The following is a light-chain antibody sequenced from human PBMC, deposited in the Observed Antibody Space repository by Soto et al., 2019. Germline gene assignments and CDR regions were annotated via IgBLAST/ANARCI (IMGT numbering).Light chain of an antibody. CDR3: QQYNSYWT. V-gene: IGKV1-5*03. CDR1: QSISSW. CDR2: KAS. Sequence: DIQMTQSPSTRSASVGDRVTITCRASQSISSWLAWYQQKPGKAPKLLIYKASSLESVVPSRFSGSGSGTEFTLTISSLQPDDFATYNCQQYNSYWTCGQGTKVEIK. J-gene: IGKJ1*01.